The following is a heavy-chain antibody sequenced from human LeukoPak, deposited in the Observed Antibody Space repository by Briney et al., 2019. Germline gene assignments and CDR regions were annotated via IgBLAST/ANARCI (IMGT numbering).Heavy chain of an antibody. J-gene: IGHJ4*02. CDR3: ARVDFSSDGYFDY. CDR1: GFTFSSYE. D-gene: IGHD6-25*01. V-gene: IGHV3-48*03. Sequence: GGSLRLSCAASGFTFSSYEMNWVRQAPGKGLEWVSYISSSGSTIYYADSVKGRFTISRDNAKNSLYLQMNSLRVEDTAVYYCARVDFSSDGYFDYWGQGTLVTVSS. CDR2: ISSSGSTI.